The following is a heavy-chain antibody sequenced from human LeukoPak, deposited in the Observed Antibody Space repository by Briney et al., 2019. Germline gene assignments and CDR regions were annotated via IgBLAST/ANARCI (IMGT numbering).Heavy chain of an antibody. J-gene: IGHJ4*02. Sequence: SETLSLTCTVSGGSISSYYWSWIRQPPGKGLEWIGYIYYSGSTNYNPSLKSRVTISVDTSKNQFSLKLSSVTAADTAVYYCARTGSSSWYIYGYWGQGTLVTVSS. V-gene: IGHV4-59*12. CDR3: ARTGSSSWYIYGY. D-gene: IGHD6-13*01. CDR2: IYYSGST. CDR1: GGSISSYY.